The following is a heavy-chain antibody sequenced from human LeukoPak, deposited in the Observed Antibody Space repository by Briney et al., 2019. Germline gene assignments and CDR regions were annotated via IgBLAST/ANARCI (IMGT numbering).Heavy chain of an antibody. CDR3: ARQGLGDLAFDI. CDR1: GGSFSGYY. V-gene: IGHV4-34*01. J-gene: IGHJ3*02. D-gene: IGHD6-19*01. CDR2: ISHSGST. Sequence: PSETLSLTCAVSGGSFSGYYWTWIRQPPGKGLEWIGEISHSGSTNYNPSLKSRVTISVDTSKNQFSLKLSSVTAADTAVYYCARQGLGDLAFDIWGQGTMVTVSS.